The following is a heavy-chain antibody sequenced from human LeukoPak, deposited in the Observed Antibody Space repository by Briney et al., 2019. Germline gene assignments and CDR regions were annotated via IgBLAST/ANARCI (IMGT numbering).Heavy chain of an antibody. CDR2: IEQDGTAK. Sequence: PGGSLRLSCAASGFTLRDNWMTWVRQAPGRGREWVASIEQDGTAKLYVDSVKGRFTISRDNANNSLYLQMNSLRADDTAVYYCARARWSLYGMDVWGQGTTVTVSS. J-gene: IGHJ6*02. CDR1: GFTLRDNW. V-gene: IGHV3-7*04. D-gene: IGHD4-23*01. CDR3: ARARWSLYGMDV.